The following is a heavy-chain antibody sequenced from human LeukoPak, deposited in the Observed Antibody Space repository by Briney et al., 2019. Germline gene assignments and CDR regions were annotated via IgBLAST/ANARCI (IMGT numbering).Heavy chain of an antibody. J-gene: IGHJ4*02. CDR1: GFTVTSNY. V-gene: IGHV3-66*01. Sequence: PGGSLRLSCEVSGFTVTSNYMSWVRQAPGKGLEWVSVIYSGGTTNYADSVKGRFAVYRDNSKNTLYLQMNSLRAEDTAVYYCASKLTSGYWGQGTLVTVSS. CDR3: ASKLTSGY. D-gene: IGHD4-17*01. CDR2: IYSGGTT.